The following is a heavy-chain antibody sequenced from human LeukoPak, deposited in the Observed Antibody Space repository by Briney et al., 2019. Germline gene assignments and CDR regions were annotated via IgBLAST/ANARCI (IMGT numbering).Heavy chain of an antibody. D-gene: IGHD1-7*01. V-gene: IGHV3-74*01. J-gene: IGHJ3*02. CDR2: INPDGSRI. CDR3: AKDVAGTTGSGAFDI. CDR1: GYTFSTYW. Sequence: PGGSLRLSCAASGYTFSTYWMHWVRQAPGKGLVWVSRINPDGSRIDYADSVKGRFTISRDNAKNSLYLQMNSLRAEDMALYYCAKDVAGTTGSGAFDIWGQGTMVTVSS.